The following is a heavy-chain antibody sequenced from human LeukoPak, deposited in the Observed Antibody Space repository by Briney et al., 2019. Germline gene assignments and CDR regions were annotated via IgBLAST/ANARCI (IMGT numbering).Heavy chain of an antibody. CDR2: IYNSGST. CDR1: GGSISSSSYY. CDR3: ARDRYYYDSSGYGVYFDY. V-gene: IGHV4-39*07. D-gene: IGHD3-22*01. J-gene: IGHJ4*02. Sequence: ASETLSLTCTVSGGSISSSSYYWGWIRQPPGKGLEWIGSIYNSGSTYYNPSLKSRVTISVDTSKNQFSLKLNSVTAADTAVYYCARDRYYYDSSGYGVYFDYWGQGTLVTVSS.